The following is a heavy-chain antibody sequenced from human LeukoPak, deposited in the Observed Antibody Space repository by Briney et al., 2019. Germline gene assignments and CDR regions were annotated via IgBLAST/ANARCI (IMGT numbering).Heavy chain of an antibody. CDR2: ITSSSDYI. D-gene: IGHD2-15*01. Sequence: GGSLRLSCAASGFTFSTYTMNWVRQAPGKGLEWVSAITSSSDYIYYADSVKGRFTISRDNAKNSLYLQMNSLRAEDTAMYYCASALGYCSGGSCYDYYYYGMDVWGQGTTVTVSS. CDR1: GFTFSTYT. CDR3: ASALGYCSGGSCYDYYYYGMDV. V-gene: IGHV3-21*01. J-gene: IGHJ6*02.